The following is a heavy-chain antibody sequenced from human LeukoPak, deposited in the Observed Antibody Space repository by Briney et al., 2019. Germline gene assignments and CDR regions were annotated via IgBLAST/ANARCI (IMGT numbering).Heavy chain of an antibody. CDR3: ARSVPSLDYLFDS. J-gene: IGHJ5*01. D-gene: IGHD4-11*01. CDR2: IYNSGIT. Sequence: SETLSLTCTVSGGSISGYYWTWIRQLPGKGLEWIGYIYNSGITNYNPSLKSRVTVSVDTSKDQFSLRLTPVTAPDTAGYYLARSVPSLDYLFDSWGHGTLVTVSS. CDR1: GGSISGYY. V-gene: IGHV4-59*08.